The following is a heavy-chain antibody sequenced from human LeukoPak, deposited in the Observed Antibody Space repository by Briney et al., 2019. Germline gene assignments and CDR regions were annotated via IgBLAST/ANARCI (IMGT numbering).Heavy chain of an antibody. D-gene: IGHD3-22*01. CDR2: INPNSGGT. J-gene: IGHJ4*02. Sequence: GASVKVSCKASGYTFSDYYMHWVRQAPGQGPEWMGWINPNSGGTNYAQKFQGRVTMTRDMSISTAYMEVSRLTSDDTAVYYCARATIADSSTYYIDYWGLGTLVTVSS. CDR1: GYTFSDYY. V-gene: IGHV1-2*02. CDR3: ARATIADSSTYYIDY.